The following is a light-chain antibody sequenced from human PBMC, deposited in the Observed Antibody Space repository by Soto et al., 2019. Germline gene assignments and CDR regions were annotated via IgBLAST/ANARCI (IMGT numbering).Light chain of an antibody. V-gene: IGKV3-11*01. CDR2: DAS. J-gene: IGKJ1*01. CDR1: LSVFSY. CDR3: QQRSNWTRT. Sequence: DIVLTQSPADLSLSPGERATLSCRASLSVFSYLAWYQQKPGQAPRLLIYDASNRATGIPPRFSGSVSGTDGTITISSLEKEDAAVYDCQQRSNWTRTFGQGTKVDIK.